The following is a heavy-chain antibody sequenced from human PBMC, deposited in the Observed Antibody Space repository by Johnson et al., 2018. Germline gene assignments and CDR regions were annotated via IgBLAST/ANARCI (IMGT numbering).Heavy chain of an antibody. Sequence: VQLVQSGGGLVKPGGSLRLSCAASGFTFSSYSMNWVRQAPGKGLEWVSSISSSSSYIYYADSVKGRFTISRANAKNSLYLQMNSLRAEATAVYYCERAPSPVPPNYYYYMDVWGKVTTVTVSS. CDR1: GFTFSSYS. CDR3: ERAPSPVPPNYYYYMDV. J-gene: IGHJ6*03. D-gene: IGHD2-2*01. CDR2: ISSSSSYI. V-gene: IGHV3-21*01.